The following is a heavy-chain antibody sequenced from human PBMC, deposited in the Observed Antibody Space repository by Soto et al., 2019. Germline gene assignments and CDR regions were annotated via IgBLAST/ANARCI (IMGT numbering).Heavy chain of an antibody. D-gene: IGHD3-3*01. V-gene: IGHV3-7*03. Sequence: VGSLRLSCAASGFTFSSYWMSWVRQAPGKGLEWVANIKQDGSEKYYVDSVKGRFTISRDNAKNSLYLQMNSLRAEDTAVYYCARRLGTIFGVVITYGMDVWGQGTTVTVSS. CDR3: ARRLGTIFGVVITYGMDV. CDR2: IKQDGSEK. J-gene: IGHJ6*02. CDR1: GFTFSSYW.